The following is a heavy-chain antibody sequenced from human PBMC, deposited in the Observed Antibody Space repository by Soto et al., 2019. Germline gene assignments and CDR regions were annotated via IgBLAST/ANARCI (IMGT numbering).Heavy chain of an antibody. D-gene: IGHD2-15*01. CDR2: IYYSGST. Sequence: SETLSLTCTVSGGSISSGGYYWSWIRQHPGKGLEWIGYIYYSGSTYYNPSLKSRATISVDTSKNQFSLKLSSVTAADTAVYYCARDRGYCSGGSCYGTIDYWGQGTLVTVSS. CDR1: GGSISSGGYY. CDR3: ARDRGYCSGGSCYGTIDY. V-gene: IGHV4-31*03. J-gene: IGHJ4*02.